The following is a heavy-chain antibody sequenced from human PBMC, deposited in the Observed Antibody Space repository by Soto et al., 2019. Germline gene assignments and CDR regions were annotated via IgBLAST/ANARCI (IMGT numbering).Heavy chain of an antibody. CDR2: ISAYNGNT. CDR1: GYTFTSYG. V-gene: IGHV1-18*01. J-gene: IGHJ4*03. Sequence: ASVKVSCKASGYTFTSYGISWVRQAPGQGLEWMGWISAYNGNTNYAQKLQGRVTMTTDTSTSTAYMELRSLRSDDAAVYYCARDQGSGYDILTGYYTNQDRFXYWGQGTMVTVSS. CDR3: ARDQGSGYDILTGYYTNQDRFXY. D-gene: IGHD3-9*01.